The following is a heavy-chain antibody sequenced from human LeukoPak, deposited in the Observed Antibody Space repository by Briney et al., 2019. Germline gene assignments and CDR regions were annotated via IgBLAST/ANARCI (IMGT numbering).Heavy chain of an antibody. CDR1: GLTFKNYR. Sequence: GGSLRLSCAASGLTFKNYRMNWVRQAPGKGLEWVSAISGSGGSTYYADSVKGRFTISRDNSKNTLYLQMNSLRAEDTAVYYCAKGPALGGGFDYWGQGTLVTVSS. J-gene: IGHJ4*02. CDR2: ISGSGGST. CDR3: AKGPALGGGFDY. V-gene: IGHV3-23*01. D-gene: IGHD3-16*01.